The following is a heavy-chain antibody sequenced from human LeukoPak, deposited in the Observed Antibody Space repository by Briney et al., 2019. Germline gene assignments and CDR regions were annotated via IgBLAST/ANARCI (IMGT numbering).Heavy chain of an antibody. Sequence: GGSLRLSCAASGFPFTTYAMSWVRQAPGKGLEWVSAISGSDGGTHYADSVKGRFTTSRDNSKNTLFVQMNSLRAEDTAVYYCAKDRRELDVFDIWGQGTMVTVSS. V-gene: IGHV3-23*01. CDR3: AKDRRELDVFDI. CDR1: GFPFTTYA. CDR2: ISGSDGGT. J-gene: IGHJ3*02.